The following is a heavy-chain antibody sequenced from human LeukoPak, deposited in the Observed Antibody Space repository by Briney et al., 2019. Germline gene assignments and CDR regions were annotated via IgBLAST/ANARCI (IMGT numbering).Heavy chain of an antibody. V-gene: IGHV1-2*02. CDR2: TNPNSGAT. Sequence: ASVKVSCKASGDTFTGYYMHWVRQAPGQGLEWMGWTNPNSGATNYAQKFQGRVTMTRDTSISTAYMELSRLRSDDTAVYYCARESSMRGADAFDIWGQGTMVTVSS. CDR3: ARESSMRGADAFDI. CDR1: GDTFTGYY. J-gene: IGHJ3*02. D-gene: IGHD1-26*01.